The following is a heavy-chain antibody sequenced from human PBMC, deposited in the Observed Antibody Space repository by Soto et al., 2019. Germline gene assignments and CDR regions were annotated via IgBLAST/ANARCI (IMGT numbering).Heavy chain of an antibody. CDR3: AREENCSGGTCYSEYFHR. D-gene: IGHD2-15*01. Sequence: ASVKVSCKASGYLFTAYSMHWVRLAPGQGLEWMGVVNPSGGSTRYAQNFQGRVTMTRDTSTTTIYMELSSLRSDDTAVYYCAREENCSGGTCYSEYFHRWGQGTLVTVSS. J-gene: IGHJ1*01. CDR2: VNPSGGST. V-gene: IGHV1-46*01. CDR1: GYLFTAYS.